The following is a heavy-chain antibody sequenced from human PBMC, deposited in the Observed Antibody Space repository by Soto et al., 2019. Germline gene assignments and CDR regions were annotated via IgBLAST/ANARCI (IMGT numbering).Heavy chain of an antibody. V-gene: IGHV1-46*01. Sequence: QVQLVQSGAEVKKPGASVKVSCKASGYTFTDYYMHWVRQAPGQGLEWMGIIDASGGSTTYAQKFQGRVTMTRDTSTSTVYIEXSXXXXXXXXXXXXXXXXXGSGSRFDYWGQGTLVTVSS. CDR1: GYTFTDYY. D-gene: IGHD3-10*01. CDR2: IDASGGST. J-gene: IGHJ4*02. CDR3: XXXXXGSGSRFDY.